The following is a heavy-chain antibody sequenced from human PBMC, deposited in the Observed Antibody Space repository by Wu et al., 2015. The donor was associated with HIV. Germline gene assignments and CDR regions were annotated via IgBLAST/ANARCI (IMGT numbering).Heavy chain of an antibody. V-gene: IGHV1-18*01. D-gene: IGHD3-9*01. J-gene: IGHJ3*02. CDR1: GYTFTSYG. CDR3: AIDILTGYYNGGAFDI. Sequence: QVQLVQSGAEVKKPGASVKVSCKASGYTFTSYGISWVRQAPGQGLEWMGWISAYNGNTNYAQKLQGRVTMTTDTSTSTAYMELRSLRSDDTAVYYCAIDILTGYYNGGAFDIWGQGTMVTVSS. CDR2: ISAYNGNT.